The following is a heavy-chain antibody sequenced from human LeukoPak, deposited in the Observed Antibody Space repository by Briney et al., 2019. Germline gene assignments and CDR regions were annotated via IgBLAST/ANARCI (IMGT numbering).Heavy chain of an antibody. J-gene: IGHJ6*02. CDR2: ISAYNGNT. D-gene: IGHD3-3*01. Sequence: ASVKVSCKASGYTFTSYGISWVRQAPGQGLEWMGWISAYNGNTNYAQKLQGRVTMTTDTPTSTAYMELRSLRSDDTAVYYCARDASDYDFWSGYYTALGYYYYGMDVWGQGTTVTVSS. CDR1: GYTFTSYG. CDR3: ARDASDYDFWSGYYTALGYYYYGMDV. V-gene: IGHV1-18*01.